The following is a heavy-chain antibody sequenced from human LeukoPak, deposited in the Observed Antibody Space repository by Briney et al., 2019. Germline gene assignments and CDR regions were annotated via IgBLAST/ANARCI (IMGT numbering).Heavy chain of an antibody. Sequence: WEPLSLTCAVYGGSFSVYYWSWTRQPPGKGLEWIGEINHCGSTNYYPSLKSRVTISVDTSNTQFSLKLSSVNAADTAVYYCARVHGYPYNVVTPFRYYFDYWGQGTLVTVSS. CDR3: ARVHGYPYNVVTPFRYYFDY. CDR1: GGSFSVYY. J-gene: IGHJ4*02. D-gene: IGHD4-23*01. CDR2: INHCGST. V-gene: IGHV4-34*01.